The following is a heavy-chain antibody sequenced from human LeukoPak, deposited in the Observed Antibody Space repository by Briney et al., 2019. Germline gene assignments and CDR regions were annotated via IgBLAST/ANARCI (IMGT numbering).Heavy chain of an antibody. CDR3: ARARYSGSYYAVFDY. J-gene: IGHJ4*02. CDR2: IYYSGST. CDR1: GGSISSYY. V-gene: IGHV4-59*01. D-gene: IGHD1-26*01. Sequence: PSETLSLTCTVSGGSISSYYWSWIRQPPGKGLEWIGYIYYSGSTNYNPSLKSRVTISVDTSKNQFSLKLSSVTAADTAVYYCARARYSGSYYAVFDYWGQGTLVTVSS.